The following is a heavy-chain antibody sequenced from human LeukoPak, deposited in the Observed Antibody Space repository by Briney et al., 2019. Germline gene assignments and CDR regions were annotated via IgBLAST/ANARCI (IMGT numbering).Heavy chain of an antibody. D-gene: IGHD6-19*01. CDR2: IIPIFGTA. CDR1: GGTFSSYA. J-gene: IGHJ4*02. Sequence: ASVKVSCKASGGTFSSYAISWVRQAPGQGLEWMGGIIPIFGTANYAQKLQGRVTMTTDTSTSTAYMELRSLRSDDTAVYYCARNIAVAGISADYWGQGTLVTVSS. CDR3: ARNIAVAGISADY. V-gene: IGHV1-69*05.